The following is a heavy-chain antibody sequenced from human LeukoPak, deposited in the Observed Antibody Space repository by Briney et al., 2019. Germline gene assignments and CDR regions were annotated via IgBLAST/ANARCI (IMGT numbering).Heavy chain of an antibody. J-gene: IGHJ6*01. CDR3: AKIKWDRGVTVFYNYGVDV. V-gene: IGHV3-30*02. D-gene: IGHD3-10*01. CDR2: IRVVVDNK. CDR1: GFTFSNFG. Sequence: GGSLRLSCAASGFTFSNFGMHWVREAPGKGLERGAFIRVVVDNKFYADSVKGRFTVSTENSKNTLYLQMNSLRADDTAVYYCAKIKWDRGVTVFYNYGVDVWGQGTTVTVSS.